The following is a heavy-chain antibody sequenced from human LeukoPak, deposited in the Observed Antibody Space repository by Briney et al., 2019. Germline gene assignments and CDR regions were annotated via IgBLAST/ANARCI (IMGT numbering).Heavy chain of an antibody. Sequence: TTSETLSLTCAVYGGSFSGYYWSWIRQPPGKGLKWIGEINHSGSTNYNPSLKSRVTISVDTSKNQFSLKLSSVTAADTAVYYCARDRSGISSSSGGMRYAYWGQGTLVTVSS. CDR2: INHSGST. D-gene: IGHD6-6*01. V-gene: IGHV4-34*01. CDR3: ARDRSGISSSSGGMRYAY. CDR1: GGSFSGYY. J-gene: IGHJ4*02.